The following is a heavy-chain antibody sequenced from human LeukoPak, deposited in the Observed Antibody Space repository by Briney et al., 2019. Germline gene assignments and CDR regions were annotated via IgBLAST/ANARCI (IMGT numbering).Heavy chain of an antibody. J-gene: IGHJ4*02. D-gene: IGHD5-18*01. Sequence: GSLRLSCAASGFTFSSYSMNWVRQAPGKGLEWVSSISSSSSYIYYADSVKGRFTISRDNAKNSLYLQMNSLRAEDTAVYYCARGGPYSYGSGRLDYWGQGTLVTVSS. CDR2: ISSSSSYI. CDR3: ARGGPYSYGSGRLDY. CDR1: GFTFSSYS. V-gene: IGHV3-21*01.